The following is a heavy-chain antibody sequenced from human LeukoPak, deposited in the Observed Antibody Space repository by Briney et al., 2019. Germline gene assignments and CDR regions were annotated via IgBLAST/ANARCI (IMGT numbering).Heavy chain of an antibody. CDR2: ISSSSSYI. CDR1: GFTFNSYS. Sequence: GGSLRLSCAASGFTFNSYSMSWVRQAPGKGLEWVSSISSSSSYIYYADSVKGRFTISRDNAKNSLYLQMNSLRAEDTAGYYCARDRGGGGADFDYWGQGTLVTVSS. CDR3: ARDRGGGGADFDY. J-gene: IGHJ4*02. D-gene: IGHD2-21*01. V-gene: IGHV3-21*01.